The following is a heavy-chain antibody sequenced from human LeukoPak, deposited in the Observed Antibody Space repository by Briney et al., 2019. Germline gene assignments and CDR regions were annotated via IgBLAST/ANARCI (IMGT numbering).Heavy chain of an antibody. CDR2: ISSSSSYI. CDR3: AEGGADAFDI. D-gene: IGHD1-26*01. J-gene: IGHJ3*02. V-gene: IGHV3-21*01. CDR1: GFTFSSYS. Sequence: GRSLRLSCAASGFTFSSYSMNWVRQAPGKGLEWVSSISSSSSYIYYADSVKGRFTISRDNAKNSLYLQMNSLRAEDTAVYYCAEGGADAFDIWGQGTMVTVSS.